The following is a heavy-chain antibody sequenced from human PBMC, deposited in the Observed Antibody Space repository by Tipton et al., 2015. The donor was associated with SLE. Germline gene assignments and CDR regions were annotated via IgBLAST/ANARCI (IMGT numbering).Heavy chain of an antibody. J-gene: IGHJ4*02. CDR2: IYHTGTT. CDR1: GFTFSSYW. D-gene: IGHD2-15*01. Sequence: LRLSCAASGFTFSSYWMSWIRQPPGKGLEWIGTIYHTGTTYYKPSLNSRVTISVDTSKNQFSLKLSSVTAADTAVYYCARDRVGGGGHFDYWGQGTLVTVSS. CDR3: ARDRVGGGGHFDY. V-gene: IGHV4-38-2*02.